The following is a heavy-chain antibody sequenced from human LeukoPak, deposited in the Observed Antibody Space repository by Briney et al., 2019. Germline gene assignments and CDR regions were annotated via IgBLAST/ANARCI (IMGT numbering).Heavy chain of an antibody. D-gene: IGHD3-10*01. V-gene: IGHV3-23*01. CDR3: AKDLVVRGYY. CDR1: GFTFSSYG. CDR2: ISGSGGST. Sequence: GGSLRLSCAASGFTFSSYGMSWVRQAPGKGLEGVSAISGSGGSTYYADSVKGRFTISRDNSKNKLYLQMNSLRAEDTAVYYCAKDLVVRGYYWGQGTLVTVSS. J-gene: IGHJ4*02.